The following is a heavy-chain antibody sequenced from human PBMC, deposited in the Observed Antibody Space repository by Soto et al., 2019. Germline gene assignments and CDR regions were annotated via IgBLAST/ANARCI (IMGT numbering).Heavy chain of an antibody. CDR2: TSSSSSYI. Sequence: GGSLRLSCAASGFTFSSYSMNWVRQAPGKGLEWVSSTSSSSSYIYYADSVKGRFTISRDNAKNSLYLQMNSLRAEDTAVYYCARGSGFWSGEYMDVWGKGTTVTVSS. J-gene: IGHJ6*03. CDR1: GFTFSSYS. V-gene: IGHV3-21*01. CDR3: ARGSGFWSGEYMDV. D-gene: IGHD3-3*01.